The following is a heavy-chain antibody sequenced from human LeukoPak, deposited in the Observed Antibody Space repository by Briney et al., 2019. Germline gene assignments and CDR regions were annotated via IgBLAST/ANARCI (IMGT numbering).Heavy chain of an antibody. Sequence: PSETLSLTCTVSGGSISSYYWSWIRQPAGKGLEWIGRIYTSGGTNYNPSLKSRVTMSVDTSKNQFSLKLSSVTAADTAVYYCARDHTDYYDSSGYYRHFDYWGQGTLVTVSS. CDR3: ARDHTDYYDSSGYYRHFDY. CDR1: GGSISSYY. V-gene: IGHV4-4*07. CDR2: IYTSGGT. J-gene: IGHJ4*02. D-gene: IGHD3-22*01.